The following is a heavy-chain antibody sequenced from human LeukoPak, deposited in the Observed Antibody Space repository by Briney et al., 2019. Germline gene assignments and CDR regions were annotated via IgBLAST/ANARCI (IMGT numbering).Heavy chain of an antibody. CDR1: GYTLTELS. V-gene: IGHV1-2*04. CDR3: ARADCSGGSCYSDY. J-gene: IGHJ4*02. CDR2: INPNSGGT. D-gene: IGHD2-15*01. Sequence: ASVKVSCKVSGYTLTELSMHWVRQAPGQGLEWMGWINPNSGGTNYAQKFQGWVTMTRDTSISTAYMELSRLRSDDTAVYYCARADCSGGSCYSDYWGQGTLVTVSS.